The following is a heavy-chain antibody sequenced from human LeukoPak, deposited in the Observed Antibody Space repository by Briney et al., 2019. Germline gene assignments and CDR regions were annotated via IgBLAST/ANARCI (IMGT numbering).Heavy chain of an antibody. J-gene: IGHJ6*02. Sequence: GRSLRLSCAASGFSFSSNGIHWVRQAPGKGLEWVSFIQTGGDPKYYADSVRGRITISRDNSKKTCSLQMDSLRVEDTATYYCAREASTEIIGGMDVRGQGTTVTVTS. CDR3: AREASTEIIGGMDV. CDR1: GFSFSSNG. CDR2: IQTGGDPK. V-gene: IGHV3-33*01. D-gene: IGHD2-8*02.